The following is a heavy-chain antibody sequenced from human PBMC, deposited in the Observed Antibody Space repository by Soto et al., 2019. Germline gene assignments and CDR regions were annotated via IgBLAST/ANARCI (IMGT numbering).Heavy chain of an antibody. J-gene: IGHJ6*03. D-gene: IGHD4-17*01. Sequence: EVQLLEFGGGLVQPGGSLRLSCAASGFTFSSYAMSWVRQAPGKGLEWVSAISGSGGSTYYADSVKGRFTISRDNSKNTLYLQMNSLRAEDTAVYYCASPTGEYYYYYYYMDVWGKGTTVTVSS. V-gene: IGHV3-23*01. CDR1: GFTFSSYA. CDR3: ASPTGEYYYYYYYMDV. CDR2: ISGSGGST.